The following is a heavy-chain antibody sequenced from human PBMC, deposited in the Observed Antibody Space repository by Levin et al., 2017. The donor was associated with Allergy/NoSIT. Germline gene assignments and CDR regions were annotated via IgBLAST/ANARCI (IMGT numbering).Heavy chain of an antibody. Sequence: PSQTLSLTCAVYGGSLSGYYWSWIRPPPGKGLEWIGEINHSGSTTYNPSLKSRVTISVDTSKNQFSLRLSSVTAADTAVYYCASYLYGGLDYWGRGTLVTVSS. V-gene: IGHV4-34*01. CDR2: INHSGST. CDR1: GGSLSGYY. J-gene: IGHJ4*02. CDR3: ASYLYGGLDY. D-gene: IGHD3-16*01.